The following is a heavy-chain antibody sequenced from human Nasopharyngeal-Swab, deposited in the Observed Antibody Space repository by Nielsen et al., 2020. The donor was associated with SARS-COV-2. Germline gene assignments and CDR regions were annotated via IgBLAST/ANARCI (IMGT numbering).Heavy chain of an antibody. V-gene: IGHV2-5*02. Sequence: WIRQPPGKALEWLALIYWDDDRRYSPSLKSRLTITKDTSKNRVVLTMTNMDLVDTATYYCAHSADYDILTGPWGQGTLVTVSS. CDR3: AHSADYDILTGP. D-gene: IGHD3-9*01. J-gene: IGHJ5*02. CDR2: IYWDDDR.